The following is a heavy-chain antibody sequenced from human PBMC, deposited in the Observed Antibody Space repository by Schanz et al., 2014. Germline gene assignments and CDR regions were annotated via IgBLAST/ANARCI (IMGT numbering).Heavy chain of an antibody. V-gene: IGHV1-8*01. CDR2: MNPNSGNT. J-gene: IGHJ6*03. D-gene: IGHD6-19*01. CDR1: GYTFTSHG. Sequence: VQLVQSGAEVKRPGASVRVSCKASGYTFTSHGINWVRQAPGQGLEWMGWMNPNSGNTGYAQKFQGRVTMTRNTSISTAYMELSSLRSEDTAVYYCARLGTGMAVAGSVIDSYYYYMDVWGEGTTVTVSS. CDR3: ARLGTGMAVAGSVIDSYYYYMDV.